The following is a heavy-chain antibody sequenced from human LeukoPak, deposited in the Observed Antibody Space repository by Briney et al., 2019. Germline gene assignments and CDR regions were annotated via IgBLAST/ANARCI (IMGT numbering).Heavy chain of an antibody. Sequence: GGSLRLSCAASGFTFSSYWMHWVRQVPGKGLVWVSRINGDGRTTSNADFVEGRFTISRDNAKNTLYLQMNSLRAEDTAVYYCARDTQLRYFDWIDYWGQGTLVTVSS. CDR1: GFTFSSYW. CDR2: INGDGRTT. J-gene: IGHJ4*02. D-gene: IGHD3-9*01. V-gene: IGHV3-74*01. CDR3: ARDTQLRYFDWIDY.